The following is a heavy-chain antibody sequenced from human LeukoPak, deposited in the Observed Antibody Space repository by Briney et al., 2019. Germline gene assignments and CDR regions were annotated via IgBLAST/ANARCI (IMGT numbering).Heavy chain of an antibody. D-gene: IGHD6-19*01. CDR2: IYYSGST. CDR3: ARGYSSGWYVNWFDP. V-gene: IGHV4-59*01. CDR1: GGSISSYY. Sequence: SETLSLTCTVSGGSISSYYWSWIRQPPGKGLEWIGYIYYSGSTNYNPSLTSRVTISVDTSKHQFSLKLSSVTAADTAVYYCARGYSSGWYVNWFDPWGQGTLVTVSS. J-gene: IGHJ5*02.